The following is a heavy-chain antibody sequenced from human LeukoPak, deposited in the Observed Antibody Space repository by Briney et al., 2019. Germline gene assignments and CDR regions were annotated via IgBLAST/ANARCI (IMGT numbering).Heavy chain of an antibody. Sequence: GGSLRLSCAASGFTFSSYGMHWVRQAPGKGLEWVAVIWYDGSNKYYADSVKGRFTISRDNSKNTLYLQMNSLRAEDTAVCYCARSRSYYYDSSGSGGNAFDIWGQGTMVTVSS. D-gene: IGHD3-22*01. J-gene: IGHJ3*02. CDR1: GFTFSSYG. CDR3: ARSRSYYYDSSGSGGNAFDI. V-gene: IGHV3-33*01. CDR2: IWYDGSNK.